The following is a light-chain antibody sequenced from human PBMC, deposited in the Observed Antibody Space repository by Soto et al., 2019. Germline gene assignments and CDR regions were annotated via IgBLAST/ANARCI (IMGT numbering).Light chain of an antibody. J-gene: IGKJ1*01. CDR1: QSVSSS. V-gene: IGKV3-15*01. CDR3: QQYNNWWT. CDR2: GAS. Sequence: EICMTQSPATLSWSLGERATLSCGASQSVSSSLAWYQQKPGQPPRLLIYGASTRATGFPARFSGSGSGTEFTLTISSLQSEDFAVYYCQQYNNWWTFGQGAKVDIK.